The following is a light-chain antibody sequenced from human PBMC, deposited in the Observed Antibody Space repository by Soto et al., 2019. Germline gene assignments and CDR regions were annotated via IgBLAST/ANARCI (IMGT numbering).Light chain of an antibody. CDR2: DAS. Sequence: PGEIFALSGRASQSVGSNVAWYQHRPGQPPRVLIYDASTRATGIPARFSGSESAKEFTLTISSLQSEDFAVYYCQQYNNWPYTCGQGTKLQI. CDR3: QQYNNWPYT. V-gene: IGKV3D-15*01. J-gene: IGKJ2*01. CDR1: QSVGSN.